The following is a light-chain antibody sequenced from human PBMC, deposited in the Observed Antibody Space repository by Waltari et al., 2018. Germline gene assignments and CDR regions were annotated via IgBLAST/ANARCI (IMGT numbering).Light chain of an antibody. CDR2: GNT. J-gene: IGLJ2*01. CDR1: SPNIGATSD. CDR3: QSYDNSLNVVL. Sequence: QSVLSPPPSVSGAPGQGVTISCPGSSPNIGATSDVPWYPQLPGTAPKLLIYGNTNRPSGVPDRFSGSKSGTSASLTITGLQAEDEADYYCQSYDNSLNVVLFGGGTKVTVL. V-gene: IGLV1-40*01.